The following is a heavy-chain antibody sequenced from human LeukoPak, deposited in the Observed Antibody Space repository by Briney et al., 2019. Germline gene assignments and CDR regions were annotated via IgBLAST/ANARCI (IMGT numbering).Heavy chain of an antibody. J-gene: IGHJ4*02. Sequence: PGGSLRLSCAASGFTFTKYWMTWVRQAPGKGLEWVGNIKQDGSDKNYMDSVKGRFTISRDNTKNSVYLQMSSLRAEDTAVYYCAKDSGGGATQFLDYWGQGTLVTVSS. D-gene: IGHD1-26*01. V-gene: IGHV3-7*01. CDR1: GFTFTKYW. CDR3: AKDSGGGATQFLDY. CDR2: IKQDGSDK.